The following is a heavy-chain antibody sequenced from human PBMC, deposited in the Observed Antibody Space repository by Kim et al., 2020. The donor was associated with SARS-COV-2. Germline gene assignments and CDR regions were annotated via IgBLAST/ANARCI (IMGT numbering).Heavy chain of an antibody. CDR3: ARGLVTPLYYYYGMDV. CDR1: GGSFSGYY. J-gene: IGHJ6*02. CDR2: INHSGST. D-gene: IGHD2-21*02. V-gene: IGHV4-34*01. Sequence: SETLSLTCAVYGGSFSGYYWSWIRQPPGKGLEWIGEINHSGSTNYNPSLKSRVTISVDTSKNQFSLKLSSVTAADTAVYYCARGLVTPLYYYYGMDVWGQGTTVTVSS.